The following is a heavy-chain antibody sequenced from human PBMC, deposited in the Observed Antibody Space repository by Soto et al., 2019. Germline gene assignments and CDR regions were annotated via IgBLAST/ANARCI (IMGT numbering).Heavy chain of an antibody. V-gene: IGHV3-48*02. CDR1: GFALSGAS. CDR3: ARDLTDFAKYYFDY. J-gene: IGHJ4*02. CDR2: ISASGATI. Sequence: PGGSLRLSCAASGFALSGASMNWVRQAPGKGLEWVSYISASGATIYYADSVKGRFTISRDEAQNSVYLQMDSLKDEDTAVYYCARDLTDFAKYYFDYWGQGALVTVSS. D-gene: IGHD3-9*01.